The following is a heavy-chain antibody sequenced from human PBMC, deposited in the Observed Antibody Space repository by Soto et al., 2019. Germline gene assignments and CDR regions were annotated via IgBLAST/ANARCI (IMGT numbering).Heavy chain of an antibody. J-gene: IGHJ3*02. CDR2: INHSGST. V-gene: IGHV4-34*01. CDR1: GGSFSGYY. CDR3: ARGRFLSSRLHYYDSSGYYHDAFDI. D-gene: IGHD3-22*01. Sequence: SETLSLTCAVYGGSFSGYYWSWIRQPPGKGLEWMGEINHSGSTNYNPSLKSRVTISVDTSKNQFSLKLSSVTAADTAVYYCARGRFLSSRLHYYDSSGYYHDAFDIWGQGTMVTVSS.